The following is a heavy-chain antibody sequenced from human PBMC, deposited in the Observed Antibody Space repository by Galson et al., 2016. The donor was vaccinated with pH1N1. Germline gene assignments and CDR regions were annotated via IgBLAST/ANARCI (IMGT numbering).Heavy chain of an antibody. D-gene: IGHD4-17*01. CDR2: VNPGGSTI. CDR3: ARQYDFGDYRGDAFDI. V-gene: IGHV5-51*03. J-gene: IGHJ3*02. Sequence: QSGAEVKKPGESLKISCKASGYSFTRYWIAWVRQVPGKGLEWVGVVNPGGSTIRYSPPFQGQVTISSDTSINTAYLQWISLMASHTATYYCARQYDFGDYRGDAFDIWGQGTMVIVSS. CDR1: GYSFTRYW.